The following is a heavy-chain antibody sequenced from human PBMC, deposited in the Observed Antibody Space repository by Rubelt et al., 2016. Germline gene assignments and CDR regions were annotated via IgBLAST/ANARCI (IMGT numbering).Heavy chain of an antibody. J-gene: IGHJ4*02. V-gene: IGHV4-34*01. CDR3: AGRGRYYGSGSYPPRTGIVDY. CDR1: GGSFSGYY. D-gene: IGHD3-10*01. CDR2: INHSGST. Sequence: QVQLQQWGAGLLKPSETLSLTCAVYGGSFSGYYWSWIRQPPGTGLEWIGEINHSGSTNYNPSLKSRFTVRVETSKDQFSRKLGSVTAADTAVDYCAGRGRYYGSGSYPPRTGIVDYWGQGTLVTVSS.